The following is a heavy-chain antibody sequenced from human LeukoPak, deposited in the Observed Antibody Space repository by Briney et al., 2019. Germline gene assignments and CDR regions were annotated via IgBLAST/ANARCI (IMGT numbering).Heavy chain of an antibody. CDR1: GFTFSSYS. CDR2: ISSSSSYI. Sequence: PGGSLRLSCAASGFTFSSYSMNWVRQAPGKGLEWVSSISSSSSYIYYADSVKGRFTISRDNAKNSLYLQMNSLRAEDTAVYYCARAGAGERKLRYFDWLPMPPYYYYGMDVWGQGTTVTVSS. J-gene: IGHJ6*02. D-gene: IGHD3-9*01. V-gene: IGHV3-21*04. CDR3: ARAGAGERKLRYFDWLPMPPYYYYGMDV.